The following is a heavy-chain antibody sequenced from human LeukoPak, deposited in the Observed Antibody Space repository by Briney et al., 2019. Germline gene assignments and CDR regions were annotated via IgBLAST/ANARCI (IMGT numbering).Heavy chain of an antibody. D-gene: IGHD6-13*01. CDR1: GGTFSSYA. J-gene: IGHJ5*02. CDR2: IIPIFGTA. Sequence: ASVKVSCKASGGTFSSYAISWLRQAPGQGLEWMGGIIPIFGTANYAQKFQGRVTITADESTSTAYMELSSLRSEDTAVYYCARGDSSSWYRAYNWFDPWGQGTLVTVSS. CDR3: ARGDSSSWYRAYNWFDP. V-gene: IGHV1-69*13.